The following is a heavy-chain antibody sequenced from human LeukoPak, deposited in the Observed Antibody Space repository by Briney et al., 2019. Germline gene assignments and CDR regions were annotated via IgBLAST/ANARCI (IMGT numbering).Heavy chain of an antibody. V-gene: IGHV4-59*08. D-gene: IGHD2-8*01. CDR3: ARHKANGAVSLDS. CDR2: IYSSGST. CDR1: GGSIRSYY. Sequence: PSETLSLTCTVSGGSIRSYYCGWIRQPPGKGLDWLGYIYSSGSTNYNPSLKSRVTISVDTSNNQFSLKLSSVTAADTAVYYCARHKANGAVSLDSWGRGTLVTVSS. J-gene: IGHJ4*02.